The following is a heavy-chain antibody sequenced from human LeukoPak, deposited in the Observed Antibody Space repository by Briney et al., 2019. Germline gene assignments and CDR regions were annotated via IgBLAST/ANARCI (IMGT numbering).Heavy chain of an antibody. CDR1: GFTFSDYG. CDR3: AELGITMIGGV. V-gene: IGHV3-30*18. Sequence: GRSLRLSCAASGFTFSDYGMHWVRQAPGKGLEWVAVISTDGSKKDYADSVKGRFTISRDNSKNTLYLQMNSLRADDTAVYYCAELGITMIGGVWGKGTTVTISS. J-gene: IGHJ6*04. D-gene: IGHD3-10*02. CDR2: ISTDGSKK.